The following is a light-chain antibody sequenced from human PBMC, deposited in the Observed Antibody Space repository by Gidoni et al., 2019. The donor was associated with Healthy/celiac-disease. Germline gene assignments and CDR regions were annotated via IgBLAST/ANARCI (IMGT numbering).Light chain of an antibody. J-gene: IGKJ4*01. CDR3: QHSYSTRLT. V-gene: IGKV1-39*01. CDR2: AAS. Sequence: DIQLTQSPSSLSASVGDRVTITCRASQSSSSYLNWYQQKPGKAPKLLIYAASSLQSGVPSRFSGSGAGTDFILTISRLQPEDFATYYRQHSYSTRLTFGGGTKVEIK. CDR1: QSSSSY.